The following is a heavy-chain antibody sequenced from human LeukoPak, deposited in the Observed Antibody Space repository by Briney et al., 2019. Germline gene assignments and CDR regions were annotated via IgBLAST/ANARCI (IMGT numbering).Heavy chain of an antibody. CDR2: ISSSSSYI. CDR3: ARAHYYDSSGYYFRILTHDAFDI. V-gene: IGHV3-21*01. J-gene: IGHJ3*02. D-gene: IGHD3-22*01. Sequence: KPGGSPRLSCAASGFTFSSYSMNWVRQAPGKGLEWVSSISSSSSYIYYADSVKGRFTISRDNAKNSLYLQMNSLRAEDTAVYYCARAHYYDSSGYYFRILTHDAFDIWGQGTMVTVSS. CDR1: GFTFSSYS.